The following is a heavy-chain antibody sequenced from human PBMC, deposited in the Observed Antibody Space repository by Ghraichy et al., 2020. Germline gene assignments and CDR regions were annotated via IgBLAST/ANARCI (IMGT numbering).Heavy chain of an antibody. CDR1: GGSFSSGGYW. J-gene: IGHJ3*02. CDR3: ARQLGQGLWAFDI. Sequence: SETLSLTCTVSGGSFSSGGYWWGWIRQPPGEGLEWIGSIYFSGSTYYNASLRSRLTISVDTSNNQFSLKLRSVTAADTAVYHCARQLGQGLWAFDICGQGTMVTVSS. D-gene: IGHD7-27*01. CDR2: IYFSGST. V-gene: IGHV4-39*01.